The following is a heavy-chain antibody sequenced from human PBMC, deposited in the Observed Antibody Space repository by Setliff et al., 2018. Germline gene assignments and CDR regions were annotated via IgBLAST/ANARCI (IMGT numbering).Heavy chain of an antibody. CDR3: SRLVRYCTTTSCQRLSGDEY. V-gene: IGHV1-18*01. J-gene: IGHJ4*02. D-gene: IGHD2-2*01. CDR2: ISPYNGHT. Sequence: ASVKVSCKASGYNFAESIVSWVRQAPGQGLEWMGWISPYNGHTYSAQKFQARVTLTTDTSTNMAYMELRGLRSDDTAVYYCSRLVRYCTTTSCQRLSGDEYWGQGTLVTVSS. CDR1: GYNFAESI.